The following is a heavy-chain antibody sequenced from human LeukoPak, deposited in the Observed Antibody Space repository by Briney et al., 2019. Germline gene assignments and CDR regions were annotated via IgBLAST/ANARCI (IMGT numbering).Heavy chain of an antibody. Sequence: GGSLRLSCAASGFTFSSYWMHWVRQAPGKGLVWVSRINSDGSSTSYADSVKGRFTISRDNSKNTLYLRMNSLRAEDTAAYYCVKDQGYTSGWYDYWGQGTLVTVSS. D-gene: IGHD6-19*01. V-gene: IGHV3-74*01. J-gene: IGHJ4*02. CDR1: GFTFSSYW. CDR3: VKDQGYTSGWYDY. CDR2: INSDGSST.